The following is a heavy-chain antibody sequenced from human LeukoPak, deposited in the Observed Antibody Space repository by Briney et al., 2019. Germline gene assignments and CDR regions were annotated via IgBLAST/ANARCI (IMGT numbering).Heavy chain of an antibody. J-gene: IGHJ4*02. Sequence: GGSLRLSCAASGFTFSSYAMSWVRQAPGKGLEWVSAISGSGGSTYYADSVKGRFTISRDNSKNTLYLQVNSLRAEDTAVYYCAKGTLLWFGELSDYFDYWGQGTLVTVSS. CDR3: AKGTLLWFGELSDYFDY. CDR1: GFTFSSYA. V-gene: IGHV3-23*01. CDR2: ISGSGGST. D-gene: IGHD3-10*01.